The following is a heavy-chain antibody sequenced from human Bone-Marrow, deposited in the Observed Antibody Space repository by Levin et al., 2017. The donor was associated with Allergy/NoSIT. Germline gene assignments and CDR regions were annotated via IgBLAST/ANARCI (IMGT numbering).Heavy chain of an antibody. Sequence: LRLSCAISGDSVSSTSAAWNWIRQSPSRGLEWLGRTFYRSKSYNDYAISVKGRLTINPDTSKNQFSLQLNSVTPEDMGVYYCAKGDYYMDVWGKGTTVTVSS. V-gene: IGHV6-1*01. J-gene: IGHJ6*03. D-gene: IGHD3-16*01. CDR3: AKGDYYMDV. CDR2: TFYRSKSYN. CDR1: GDSVSSTSAA.